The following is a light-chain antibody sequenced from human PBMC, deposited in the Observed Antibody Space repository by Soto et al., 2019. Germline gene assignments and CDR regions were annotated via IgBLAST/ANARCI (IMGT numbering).Light chain of an antibody. V-gene: IGKV3-20*01. J-gene: IGKJ4*01. Sequence: ERVMTQSPVTLSLSPGERATLSCRASQSVSSSYLAWYQQKPGQAPRLLIYGASSRATGIPDRFSGSGSGTDFTHTISRLEPEDFAVYYCQQYGSSPRTFGGGTKVDIK. CDR2: GAS. CDR3: QQYGSSPRT. CDR1: QSVSSSY.